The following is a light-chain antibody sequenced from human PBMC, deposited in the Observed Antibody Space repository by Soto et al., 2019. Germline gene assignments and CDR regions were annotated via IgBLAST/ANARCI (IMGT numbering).Light chain of an antibody. Sequence: GNGITLTCRASQGISTSLAWYQQKPGKAPNLLIYAASILQSGVPSRFSGTGSGTDFTLIISSLQPEDFATYYCQQRHGYPITFGQGRRLEIK. CDR3: QQRHGYPIT. V-gene: IGKV1-9*01. J-gene: IGKJ5*01. CDR1: QGISTS. CDR2: AAS.